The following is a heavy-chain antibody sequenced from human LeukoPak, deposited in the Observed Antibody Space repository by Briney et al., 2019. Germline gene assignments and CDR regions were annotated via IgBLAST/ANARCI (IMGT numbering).Heavy chain of an antibody. CDR3: ARDLKPYYYYGMDV. J-gene: IGHJ6*02. V-gene: IGHV3-74*01. CDR1: GFTFSSYA. CDR2: INSDGSST. Sequence: GGSLRLSCAASGFTFSSYAMSWVRQAPGKGLVWVSRINSDGSSTTYADSVKGRFTISRDNAKSTLYLQMNSLRAEDTAVYYCARDLKPYYYYGMDVWGQGTTVIVSS.